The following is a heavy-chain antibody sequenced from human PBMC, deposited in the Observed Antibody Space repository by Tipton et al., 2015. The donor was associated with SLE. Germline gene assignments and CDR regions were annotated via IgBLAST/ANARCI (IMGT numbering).Heavy chain of an antibody. CDR1: GGSISSYY. V-gene: IGHV4-59*01. Sequence: LRLSCTVSGGSISSYYWSWIRQPPGKGLEWIGYIYYSGSTNYNPSLRSRVTISVDTPKNQFSLKLSSETAADTAVYYCARMARDGQGHFDYWGQGTLVTVSS. D-gene: IGHD5-24*01. J-gene: IGHJ4*02. CDR3: ARMARDGQGHFDY. CDR2: IYYSGST.